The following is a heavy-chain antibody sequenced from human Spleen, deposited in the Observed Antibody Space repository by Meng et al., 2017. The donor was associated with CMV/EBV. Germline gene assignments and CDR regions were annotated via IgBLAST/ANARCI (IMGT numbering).Heavy chain of an antibody. CDR1: GRSISSYY. V-gene: IGHV4-59*01. CDR3: ARAAPRDHYDFWSGYLTLDY. CDR2: IYYSGST. Sequence: SETLSLTCTASGRSISSYYWSWIRQPPGKGLEWIGYIYYSGSTNYNPSLKSRVTISVDTSKNQFSLKLSSVTAADTAVYYCARAAPRDHYDFWSGYLTLDYWGQGTLVTVSS. D-gene: IGHD3-3*01. J-gene: IGHJ4*02.